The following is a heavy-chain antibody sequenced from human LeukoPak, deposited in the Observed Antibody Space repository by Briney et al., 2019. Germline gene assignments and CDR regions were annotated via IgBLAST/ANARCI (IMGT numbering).Heavy chain of an antibody. CDR1: GFTFSKHG. Sequence: GGSLRLSCGASGFTFSKHGMNWVRQAPGKGLEWLSGVSPPGGGTYYADSVKGRFTISRDDSKNTLSLQMNSLRVKDTAVYYCARDLAWGAFDYWGQGTLVIVSS. V-gene: IGHV3-23*01. CDR3: ARDLAWGAFDY. D-gene: IGHD7-27*01. CDR2: VSPPGGGT. J-gene: IGHJ4*02.